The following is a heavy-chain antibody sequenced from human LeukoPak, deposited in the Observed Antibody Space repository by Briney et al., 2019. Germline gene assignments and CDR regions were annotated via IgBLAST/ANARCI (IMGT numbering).Heavy chain of an antibody. J-gene: IGHJ6*03. CDR1: GGSFSGYD. CDR3: ARLGYCSSTSCLLYYYYYMDV. V-gene: IGHV4-34*01. Sequence: PSETLSLTCAVYGGSFSGYDWSWIRPPPGKGLEWIGEINHSGSTNYNPSLKSRVTISVDTSKNQSSLNLSSVTAADTAVYYCARLGYCSSTSCLLYYYYYMDVWGKGTTVTVSS. CDR2: INHSGST. D-gene: IGHD2-2*01.